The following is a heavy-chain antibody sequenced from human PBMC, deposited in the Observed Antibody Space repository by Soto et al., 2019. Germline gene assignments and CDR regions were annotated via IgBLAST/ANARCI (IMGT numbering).Heavy chain of an antibody. J-gene: IGHJ4*02. Sequence: SETLSLTCTVSGGSISSYYWSWIRQPAGKGLEWIGRIYTSGSTNYNPSLKSRVTMSVDTSKNQFSLKLSSVTAADTAVYYCARDGKDSSGYYYFDYWGQGTLVTVYS. D-gene: IGHD3-22*01. CDR1: GGSISSYY. CDR2: IYTSGST. CDR3: ARDGKDSSGYYYFDY. V-gene: IGHV4-4*07.